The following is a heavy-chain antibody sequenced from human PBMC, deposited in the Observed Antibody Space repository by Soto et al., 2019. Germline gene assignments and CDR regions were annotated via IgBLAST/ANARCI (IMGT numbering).Heavy chain of an antibody. D-gene: IGHD4-17*01. V-gene: IGHV5-51*01. CDR3: ARPTDYHYGMQV. J-gene: IGHJ6*02. Sequence: GESLKISCKGSGYNFHTYWIAWVRQMPGKGLEWMGFIYPHDSDTRYSPSFRGQVTISADKSINTAYLQWTSLKASDTAVYFCARPTDYHYGMQVWGQGTTVTVSS. CDR1: GYNFHTYW. CDR2: IYPHDSDT.